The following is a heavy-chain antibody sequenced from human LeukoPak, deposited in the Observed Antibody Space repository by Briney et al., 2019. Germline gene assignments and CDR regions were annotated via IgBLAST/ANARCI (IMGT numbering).Heavy chain of an antibody. CDR3: ARDRGGAAAFDWFDP. Sequence: ASETLSLTCSVSGGSISSHYWHWIRQLPGKGLEWIGYIYYTGSTNYNPSLKSRVTISLDTSKTQFSLKLSSVTAADTAVYYCARDRGGAAAFDWFDPWGQGTPVTVSS. CDR1: GGSISSHY. J-gene: IGHJ5*02. CDR2: IYYTGST. D-gene: IGHD6-13*01. V-gene: IGHV4-59*11.